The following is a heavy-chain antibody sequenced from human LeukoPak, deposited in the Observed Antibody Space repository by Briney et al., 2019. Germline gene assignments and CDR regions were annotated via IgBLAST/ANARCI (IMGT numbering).Heavy chain of an antibody. CDR3: ARQMDGYNIDY. CDR1: GFTFSSYG. CDR2: IWYDGSNK. Sequence: GGSLRLSCAASGFTFSSYGMHWVRQAPGKGLEWVAVIWYDGSNKYYADSVKGRFTISRDNSKNTLYLQMNSLRAEDTAVYYCARQMDGYNIDYWGKGTLVTVS. V-gene: IGHV3-33*01. J-gene: IGHJ4*02. D-gene: IGHD5-18*01.